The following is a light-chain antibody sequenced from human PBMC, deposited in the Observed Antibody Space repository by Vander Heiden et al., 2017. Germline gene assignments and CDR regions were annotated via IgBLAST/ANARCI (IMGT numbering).Light chain of an antibody. V-gene: IGLV3-1*01. Sequence: SYELTQPPSVSVSQGQTASITCPGDKLGDKYACWYQQKPGQDPVLVIYQDTKRPSGIPDRFSGSNSGNTATLSISGTQAMDEADYYCQAWDSRTVVFGGGTKLTVL. CDR2: QDT. J-gene: IGLJ2*01. CDR1: KLGDKY. CDR3: QAWDSRTVV.